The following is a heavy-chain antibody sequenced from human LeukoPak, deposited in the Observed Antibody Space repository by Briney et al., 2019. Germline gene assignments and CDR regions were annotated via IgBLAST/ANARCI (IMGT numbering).Heavy chain of an antibody. D-gene: IGHD4-17*01. CDR2: ISAYNGNT. V-gene: IGHV1-18*04. Sequence: ASVKVCCKASGYTFTSYGISWVRQAPGQGLEWMGWISAYNGNTNYAQKLQGRVTMTTVTSTSTAYMELRSLRSNDTAVYYCASIYGDYDYDAFDIWGQGTMVTVSS. CDR1: GYTFTSYG. J-gene: IGHJ3*02. CDR3: ASIYGDYDYDAFDI.